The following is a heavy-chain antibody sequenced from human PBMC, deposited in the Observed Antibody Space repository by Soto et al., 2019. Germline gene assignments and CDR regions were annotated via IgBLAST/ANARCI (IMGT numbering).Heavy chain of an antibody. CDR2: INPSGGST. CDR1: GYTFTSYY. V-gene: IGHV1-46*01. J-gene: IGHJ6*03. CDR3: ARQPYSCSSTSCYVSYYMDV. D-gene: IGHD2-2*01. Sequence: ASVKVSCKASGYTFTSYYMHWVRQAPGQGLEWMGIINPSGGSTSYAQKFQGRVTMTRDTSTSTVYMELSSLRSEDTAVYYCARQPYSCSSTSCYVSYYMDVWGKGTTVTVSS.